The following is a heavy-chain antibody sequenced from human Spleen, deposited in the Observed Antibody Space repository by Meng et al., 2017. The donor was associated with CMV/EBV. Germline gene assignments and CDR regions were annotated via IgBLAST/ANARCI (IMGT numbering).Heavy chain of an antibody. J-gene: IGHJ4*02. Sequence: SCAASGFTVSSNSMTWVRQGPGKGLEWVSVIYSGGATHYADSVKGRFTISRDSSKNTLYLQMNSLRAEDTAVYYCARGRSSGWPLFDFWSQGTLVTVSS. D-gene: IGHD6-19*01. CDR3: ARGRSSGWPLFDF. V-gene: IGHV3-53*01. CDR1: GFTVSSNS. CDR2: IYSGGAT.